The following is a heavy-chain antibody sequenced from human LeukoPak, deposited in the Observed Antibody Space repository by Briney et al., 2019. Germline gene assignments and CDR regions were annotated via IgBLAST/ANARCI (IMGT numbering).Heavy chain of an antibody. V-gene: IGHV3-30*02. CDR3: AKEVHPYDSGTYYFDY. D-gene: IGHD3-10*01. J-gene: IGHJ4*02. CDR2: IRHDGSNE. CDR1: GFTISSYG. Sequence: GGSLRLSCVGSGFTISSYGMHWVRQAAGKGLEWVAFIRHDGSNEYYADSVKGRFTVSRDISKNTLFLQMNSLRVEEMAVYYCAKEVHPYDSGTYYFDYWGRGTLVTVSS.